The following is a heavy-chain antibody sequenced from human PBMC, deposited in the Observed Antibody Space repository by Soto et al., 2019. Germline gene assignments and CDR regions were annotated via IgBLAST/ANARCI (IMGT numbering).Heavy chain of an antibody. CDR3: AKEAYDYSGPFYFDY. V-gene: IGHV3-30*18. CDR1: GFTFSSYG. D-gene: IGHD5-12*01. CDR2: ISYDGSNK. Sequence: GGSLRLSCAASGFTFSSYGMHWVRQAPGKGLEWVAVISYDGSNKYYADSVKGRFTISRDNSKNTLYLQMNSLRAEDTAVYYCAKEAYDYSGPFYFDYWGQGTLVTVSS. J-gene: IGHJ4*02.